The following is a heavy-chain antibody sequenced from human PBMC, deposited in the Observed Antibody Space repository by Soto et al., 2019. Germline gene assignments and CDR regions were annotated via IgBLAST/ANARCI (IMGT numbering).Heavy chain of an antibody. V-gene: IGHV1-69*01. D-gene: IGHD3-3*01. Sequence: QVLLVQSGAEVKKPGSSVKISCKASGGSFGNSAINWVRQTPGQGLEWLGGFIPVYRTLNYAQKFKGRVTITADESTGTADMTLNSLASNDTAVYYCAKGVIWIGYFTVDSWGQGTRVTVSS. CDR2: FIPVYRTL. J-gene: IGHJ4*02. CDR3: AKGVIWIGYFTVDS. CDR1: GGSFGNSA.